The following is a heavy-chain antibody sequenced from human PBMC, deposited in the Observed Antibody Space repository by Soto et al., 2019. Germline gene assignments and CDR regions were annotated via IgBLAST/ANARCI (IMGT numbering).Heavy chain of an antibody. Sequence: QVHLEQWGAGLLKPSETLSLSCGVSGGSFSENYWTWFRQPPGKGLEWIGEISPSGTTKYVPSLKSRATISKDTSKNQFSLKVTSVTATDTAVYFCATSFWFGTQPEIWGQGTLVTVSS. CDR2: ISPSGTT. CDR3: ATSFWFGTQPEI. D-gene: IGHD3-10*01. J-gene: IGHJ1*01. CDR1: GGSFSENY. V-gene: IGHV4-34*01.